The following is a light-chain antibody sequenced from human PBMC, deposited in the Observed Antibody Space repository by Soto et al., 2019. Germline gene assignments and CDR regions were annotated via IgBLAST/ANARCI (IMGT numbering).Light chain of an antibody. CDR1: RTVDSTY. CDR3: QQYGSSSWT. Sequence: EIVLTQSPGTLSLSPGERATISCKASRTVDSTYLAWYQQQPGQAPRLLIYGASNRATGIPDRFSGSGSGTDFTLTISRLEPEDFAVYYCQQYGSSSWTFGQGTKVNIK. J-gene: IGKJ1*01. V-gene: IGKV3-20*01. CDR2: GAS.